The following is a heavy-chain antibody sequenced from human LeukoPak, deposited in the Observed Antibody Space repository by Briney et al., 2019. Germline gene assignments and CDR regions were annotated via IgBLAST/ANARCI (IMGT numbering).Heavy chain of an antibody. CDR3: AKDRAGYSAYPGEG. Sequence: SGGSLRLSCAASGFIFSSYGMHWVRQAPGKGLEWMAFIWYDGSEKHYAESVKGRFTISREKSKNTLYLQMNSLRTEDTAVYYCAKDRAGYSAYPGEGWGQGTLVTVSS. CDR1: GFIFSSYG. D-gene: IGHD5-12*01. V-gene: IGHV3-30*02. J-gene: IGHJ4*02. CDR2: IWYDGSEK.